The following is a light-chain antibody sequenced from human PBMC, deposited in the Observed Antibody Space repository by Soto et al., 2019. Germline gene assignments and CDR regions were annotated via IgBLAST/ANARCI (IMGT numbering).Light chain of an antibody. CDR2: GAS. Sequence: EIVLTQSPGTLSLSPGERATLSCRASQSVSNNLAWYQQKPGRTPRLLIYGASTRASGVPAKFSGSGSGTEFTLTISSLQSEDFAVYYCQQYNNWPRTFGQGTKVDIK. CDR1: QSVSNN. V-gene: IGKV3-15*01. CDR3: QQYNNWPRT. J-gene: IGKJ1*01.